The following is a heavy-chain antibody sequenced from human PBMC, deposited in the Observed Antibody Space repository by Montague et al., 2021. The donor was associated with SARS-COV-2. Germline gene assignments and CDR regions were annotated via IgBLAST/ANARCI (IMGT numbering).Heavy chain of an antibody. CDR1: GGSITRNYY. D-gene: IGHD3-10*01. J-gene: IGHJ3*02. V-gene: IGHV4-39*01. CDR2: IYYSGTT. Sequence: SETLSLTCTVSGGSITRNYYWGWIRQPPGKGLEWVGNIYYSGTTXINPSLESRVTISVDASKNQFSPNLTSVTAADTAVYYCARPLVRGVPKAFDIWGQGALVIVSS. CDR3: ARPLVRGVPKAFDI.